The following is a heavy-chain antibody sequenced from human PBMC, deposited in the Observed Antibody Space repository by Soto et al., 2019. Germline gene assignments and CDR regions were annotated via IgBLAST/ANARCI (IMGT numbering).Heavy chain of an antibody. CDR2: IIPILGIA. Sequence: SVKVSCKASGGTFSSYTISWVRQAPGQGLEWMGRIIPILGIANYAQKFQGRVTITADKSTSTAYMELSSLRSEDTAVYYCARDWVVGATSHDAFDIWGQGTMVTVSS. CDR3: ARDWVVGATSHDAFDI. D-gene: IGHD1-26*01. V-gene: IGHV1-69*04. CDR1: GGTFSSYT. J-gene: IGHJ3*02.